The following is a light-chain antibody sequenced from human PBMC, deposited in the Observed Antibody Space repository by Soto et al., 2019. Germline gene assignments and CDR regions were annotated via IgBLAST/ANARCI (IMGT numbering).Light chain of an antibody. V-gene: IGKV3D-15*01. CDR1: QSVSSN. CDR3: QEYYNWPLT. CDR2: GAS. Sequence: EIVMTQSPATLSVSPGERATLSCRASQSVSSNLAWYQQKPGQAPRLLLYGASTRPTGIPARFSGSGSGTEFTLTISSLQSEDFAVDYCQEYYNWPLTFGGGTKVEIK. J-gene: IGKJ4*01.